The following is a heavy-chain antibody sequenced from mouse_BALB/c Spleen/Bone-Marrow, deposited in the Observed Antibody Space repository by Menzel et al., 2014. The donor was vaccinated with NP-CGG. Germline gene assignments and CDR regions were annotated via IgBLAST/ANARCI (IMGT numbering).Heavy chain of an antibody. V-gene: IGHV14-3*02. J-gene: IGHJ4*01. CDR2: IDPANGNT. Sequence: EVQGVESGAELVKPGASVKLPCTASGFNIKDTYMHWVKQRPEQGLEWIGRIDPANGNTKYDPKFQGKATITADTSSNTAYLQLSSLTSEDTAVYYCARGLLQYYYAMDYWGQGTSVTVSS. D-gene: IGHD2-3*01. CDR1: GFNIKDTY. CDR3: ARGLLQYYYAMDY.